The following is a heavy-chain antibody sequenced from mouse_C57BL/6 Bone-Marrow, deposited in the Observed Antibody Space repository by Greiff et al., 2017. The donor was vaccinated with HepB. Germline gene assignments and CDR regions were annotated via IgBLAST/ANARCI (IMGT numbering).Heavy chain of an antibody. J-gene: IGHJ1*03. Sequence: EVQLVESGGGLVQPGGSMKLSCAASGFTFSDAWMDWVRQSPEKGLEWVAEIRNKANNHATYYAESVKGRFTISRDDSKSSVYLQMNSLRAEDTGIYYCTPYDYVEDWYFDVWGTGTTVTVSS. V-gene: IGHV6-6*01. D-gene: IGHD2-4*01. CDR1: GFTFSDAW. CDR3: TPYDYVEDWYFDV. CDR2: IRNKANNHAT.